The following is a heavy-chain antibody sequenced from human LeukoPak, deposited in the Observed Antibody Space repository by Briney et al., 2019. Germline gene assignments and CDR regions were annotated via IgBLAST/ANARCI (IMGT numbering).Heavy chain of an antibody. V-gene: IGHV3-43D*03. CDR1: GFTFDDYA. J-gene: IGHJ3*02. CDR2: ISWDGGST. D-gene: IGHD6-19*01. CDR3: AKDHRRARFSGWYDAFDI. Sequence: GGSLRLSCAASGFTFDDYAMHWVRQAPGKGLEGVSLISWDGGSTYYADSVKGRFTISRDNSKNSLYLQMNSLRAEDTALYYCAKDHRRARFSGWYDAFDIWGQGTMVTVSS.